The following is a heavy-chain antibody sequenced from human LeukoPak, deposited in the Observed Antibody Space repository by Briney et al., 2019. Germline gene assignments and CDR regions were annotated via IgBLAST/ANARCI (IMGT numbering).Heavy chain of an antibody. D-gene: IGHD3-22*01. Sequence: SETLSLTCAVSGYSISSGYYWGWIRQPPGKGLEWIGSIYHSGSTYYNPSLKSRVTISVDTSKNQFSLKLTSVTAADTAVYYCARDSSGSITKGYLYYYMDVWGKGTTVTVSS. CDR3: ARDSSGSITKGYLYYYMDV. J-gene: IGHJ6*03. V-gene: IGHV4-38-2*01. CDR1: GYSISSGYY. CDR2: IYHSGST.